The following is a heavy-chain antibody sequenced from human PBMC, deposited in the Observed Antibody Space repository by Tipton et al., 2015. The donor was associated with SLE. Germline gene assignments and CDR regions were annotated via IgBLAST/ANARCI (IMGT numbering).Heavy chain of an antibody. Sequence: SLRLSCAASGFTFDDYAMHWVRQAPGKGLEWVSLISGDGGSTYYADSVKGRFTISRDNSKNSLYLQMNSLRTEDTALYYCAKGSEGYGDLIYWGQGTLVTVSS. J-gene: IGHJ4*02. CDR2: ISGDGGST. V-gene: IGHV3-43*02. CDR3: AKGSEGYGDLIY. D-gene: IGHD4-17*01. CDR1: GFTFDDYA.